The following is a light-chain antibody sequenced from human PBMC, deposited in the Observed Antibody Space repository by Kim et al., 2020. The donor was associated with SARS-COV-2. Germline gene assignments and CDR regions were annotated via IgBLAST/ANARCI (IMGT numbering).Light chain of an antibody. J-gene: IGLJ1*01. CDR2: GKN. Sequence: ALGQTVSITRQGDSLRSYYASWYQQTPGQAPVLVIYGKNNRPSGIPDRFSGSSSGNTASLTITVAQAEDEADYYCNSRDSSGNHLVFGTGTKVTVL. V-gene: IGLV3-19*01. CDR3: NSRDSSGNHLV. CDR1: SLRSYY.